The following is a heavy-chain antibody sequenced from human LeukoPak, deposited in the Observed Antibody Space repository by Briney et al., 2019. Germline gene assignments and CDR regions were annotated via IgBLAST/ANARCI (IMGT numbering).Heavy chain of an antibody. V-gene: IGHV4-34*01. CDR3: ARKPLAAAGKIDY. CDR2: INHSGST. CDR1: GRSFSGYY. J-gene: IGHJ4*02. Sequence: SETLSLTCAVYGRSFSGYYWSWIRQPPGKGLEWIGEINHSGSTNYNPSLKSRVTISVDTSKNQFSLKLSSVTAADTAVYYCARKPLAAAGKIDYWGQGTLVTVSS. D-gene: IGHD6-13*01.